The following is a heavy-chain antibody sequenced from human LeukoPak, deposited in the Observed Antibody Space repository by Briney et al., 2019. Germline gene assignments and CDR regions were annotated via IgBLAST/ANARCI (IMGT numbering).Heavy chain of an antibody. CDR1: GGTFSSYA. CDR2: IIPIFGTA. D-gene: IGHD3-22*01. V-gene: IGHV1-69*05. Sequence: SVKVSCKASGGTFSSYAISWVRQAPGQGLEWMGGIIPIFGTANYAQKFQGRVTMTRDTSTSTVYMELSSLRSEDTAVYYCARGTVTMTVNWGQGTLVTVSS. CDR3: ARGTVTMTVN. J-gene: IGHJ4*02.